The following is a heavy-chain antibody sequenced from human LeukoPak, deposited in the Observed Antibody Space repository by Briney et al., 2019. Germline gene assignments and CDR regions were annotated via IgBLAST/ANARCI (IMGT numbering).Heavy chain of an antibody. CDR1: GGTFNSYA. CDR2: IIPIFGTA. D-gene: IGHD3-22*01. Sequence: SVKVSCKASGGTFNSYAISWVRQAPGQGLEWMGGIIPIFGTANYAQNFQGRLTITTDESTSTAYMELSILRSEDTAVYYCAREHPDSPLCQHWGQGTLVTVSS. V-gene: IGHV1-69*05. CDR3: AREHPDSPLCQH. J-gene: IGHJ1*01.